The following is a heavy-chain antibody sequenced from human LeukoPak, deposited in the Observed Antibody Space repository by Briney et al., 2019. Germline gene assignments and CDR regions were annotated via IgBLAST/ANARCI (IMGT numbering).Heavy chain of an antibody. J-gene: IGHJ4*02. CDR3: ATFGFNWNLGY. V-gene: IGHV3-74*01. Sequence: GGSLRLSCAASGFSFSTYSMSWVRQAPGKGLEWVSRINSDGRDTGYVDSVKGRFTISRDNAKNTVYLQMNSLRAEDTAVYYCATFGFNWNLGYWGQGTLVTVSS. CDR2: INSDGRDT. CDR1: GFSFSTYS. D-gene: IGHD1-20*01.